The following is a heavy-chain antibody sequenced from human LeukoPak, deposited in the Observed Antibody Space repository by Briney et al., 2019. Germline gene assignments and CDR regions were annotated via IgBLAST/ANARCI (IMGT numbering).Heavy chain of an antibody. CDR1: GYTSTGYY. CDR2: INPNSGGT. J-gene: IGHJ4*02. CDR3: ARGPYYYDSSALFEIDY. D-gene: IGHD3-22*01. Sequence: ASVKVSCKASGYTSTGYYMHWVRQAPGQGLEWMGWINPNSGGTNYTQKFQGRVTMTRDTSISTVYMELSSLRSEDTAVYYCARGPYYYDSSALFEIDYWGKGTLVTVSS. V-gene: IGHV1-2*02.